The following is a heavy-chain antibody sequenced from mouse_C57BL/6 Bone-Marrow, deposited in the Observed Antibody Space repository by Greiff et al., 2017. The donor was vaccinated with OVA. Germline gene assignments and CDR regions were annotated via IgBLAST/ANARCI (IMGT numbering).Heavy chain of an antibody. V-gene: IGHV1-26*01. J-gene: IGHJ1*03. CDR2: INPNNGCT. CDR1: GYTFTDYY. CDR3: ARPQGYFDV. Sequence: EVQLQQSGPELVKPGASVKISCKASGYTFTDYYMNWVKQSHGKSLEWLGDINPNNGCTSYTQKFKGKATLTVDKSSSTAYMELRSLTSEDSAVYYCARPQGYFDVWGTGTTVTVSS.